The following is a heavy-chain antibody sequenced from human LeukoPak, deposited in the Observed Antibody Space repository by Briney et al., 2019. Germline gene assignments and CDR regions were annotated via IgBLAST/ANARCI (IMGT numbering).Heavy chain of an antibody. CDR2: ISSSSSYI. V-gene: IGHV3-21*01. D-gene: IGHD3-10*01. J-gene: IGHJ4*02. Sequence: GGSLRLSCAASGFTFSSYSMNWARQAPGKGLEWVSSISSSSSYIYYADAVKGRFTISRDNAKNSLYLQMNSLRAEDTAVYYCARVYGSGSSSIGCWGQGTLVTVP. CDR3: ARVYGSGSSSIGC. CDR1: GFTFSSYS.